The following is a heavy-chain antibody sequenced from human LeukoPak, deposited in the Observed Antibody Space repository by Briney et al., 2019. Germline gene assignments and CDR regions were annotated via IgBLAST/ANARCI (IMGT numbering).Heavy chain of an antibody. V-gene: IGHV1-8*01. CDR3: ARGYYSSGWYYFDY. CDR2: LIPNSGNT. Sequence: SVKVSCKASGYTFTSYDINWVRQATGQGLEWMGWLIPNSGNTGYAQRFQGGVTMTRHTSISTAYMELSSLRSEDTAVYYCARGYYSSGWYYFDYWGQGTLVTVSS. D-gene: IGHD6-19*01. CDR1: GYTFTSYD. J-gene: IGHJ4*02.